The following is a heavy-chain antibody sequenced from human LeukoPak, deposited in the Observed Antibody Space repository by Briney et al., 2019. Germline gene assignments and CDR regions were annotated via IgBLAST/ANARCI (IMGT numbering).Heavy chain of an antibody. J-gene: IGHJ3*02. Sequence: PGGSLRLSCAASGFTFSSYWMHWVRQAPGKGLEWVASIKQGESERYYVDSVNGRFTISRDNAKNSLYLQMNSLRAEDTAVYYCARGDNNAFDIWGQGTMVTVSS. CDR3: ARGDNNAFDI. CDR1: GFTFSSYW. V-gene: IGHV3-7*04. D-gene: IGHD2-21*01. CDR2: IKQGESER.